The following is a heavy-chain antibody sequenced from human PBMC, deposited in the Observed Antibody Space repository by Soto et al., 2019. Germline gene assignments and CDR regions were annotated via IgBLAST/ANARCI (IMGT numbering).Heavy chain of an antibody. D-gene: IGHD3-3*01. V-gene: IGHV1-2*04. CDR2: INPNSGGT. CDR1: GYTFTGYY. J-gene: IGHJ5*02. Sequence: ASVKVSCKASGYTFTGYYMHWVRQAPGQGLEWMGWINPNSGGTNYAQKFQGWVTMTRDTSIGTAYMELSRLRSDDTAVYYCARALKDTIFGVVTTTHYAEQNWFDPWGQGTLVTVSS. CDR3: ARALKDTIFGVVTTTHYAEQNWFDP.